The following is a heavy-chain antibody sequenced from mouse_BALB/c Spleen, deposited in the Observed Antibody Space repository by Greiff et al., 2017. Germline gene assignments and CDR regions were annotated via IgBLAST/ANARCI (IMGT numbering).Heavy chain of an antibody. J-gene: IGHJ3*01. Sequence: DVKLVESGAELVKPGASVKLSCTASGFNIKDTYMHWVKQRPEQGLEWIGRIDPANGNTKYDPKFQGKATITADTSSNTAYLQLSSLTSEDTAVYYCARFLRLLPFAYWGQGTLVTVSA. D-gene: IGHD2-3*01. CDR1: GFNIKDTY. CDR3: ARFLRLLPFAY. CDR2: IDPANGNT. V-gene: IGHV14-3*02.